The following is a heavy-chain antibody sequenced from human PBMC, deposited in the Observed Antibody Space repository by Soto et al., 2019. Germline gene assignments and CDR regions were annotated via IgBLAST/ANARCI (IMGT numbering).Heavy chain of an antibody. J-gene: IGHJ4*02. Sequence: PGGSLRLSCAASGFTFSNFALHWVRQAPGKGLEWVAVISYDGNNKYHADSVKGRFTISRDNSKNTLYLQMNSLRAEDTAVYYCAKLSGDSVPKWWGQGALVTVSS. D-gene: IGHD1-26*01. CDR1: GFTFSNFA. CDR2: ISYDGNNK. CDR3: AKLSGDSVPKW. V-gene: IGHV3-30*18.